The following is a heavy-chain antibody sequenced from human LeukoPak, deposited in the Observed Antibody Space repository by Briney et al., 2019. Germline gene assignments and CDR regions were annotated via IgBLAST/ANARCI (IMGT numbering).Heavy chain of an antibody. Sequence: GGFLRLSCAASGFTFSSYGLSWVRQAPGKGLEWVSSISGGGGSTYYADSVKGRFTISRDNAKNSLYLQMNSLRAEDTAVYYCAREGRCSRTSCYANLDYWGQGTLVTVSS. V-gene: IGHV3-23*01. J-gene: IGHJ4*02. D-gene: IGHD2-2*01. CDR2: ISGGGGST. CDR3: AREGRCSRTSCYANLDY. CDR1: GFTFSSYG.